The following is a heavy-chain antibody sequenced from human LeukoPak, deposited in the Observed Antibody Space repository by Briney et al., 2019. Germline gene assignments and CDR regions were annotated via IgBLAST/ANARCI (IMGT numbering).Heavy chain of an antibody. V-gene: IGHV1-8*01. D-gene: IGHD3-22*01. Sequence: WASVKVSCKASGYTFTSYDINWVRQATGQGLEWMGRMNPNSGNTGYAQKFQGRVTMTRNTSISTAYMELSSLRSEDTAVYYCARACDSSGYYLGYWGQGTLVTVSS. J-gene: IGHJ4*02. CDR1: GYTFTSYD. CDR3: ARACDSSGYYLGY. CDR2: MNPNSGNT.